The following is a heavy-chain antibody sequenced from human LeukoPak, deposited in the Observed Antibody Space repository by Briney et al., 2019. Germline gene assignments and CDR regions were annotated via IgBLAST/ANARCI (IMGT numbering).Heavy chain of an antibody. CDR1: GYTLTELS. J-gene: IGHJ6*02. D-gene: IGHD2-2*01. CDR3: ATVPIGSYYYGMDV. V-gene: IGHV1-24*01. CDR2: FDPEDGET. Sequence: ASVKVSCKVSGYTLTELSMHWVRQAPGKGLEWMGGFDPEDGETIYALKFQGRVTMTEDTSTDTAYMELSSLRSEDTAVYYCATVPIGSYYYGMDVWGQGTTVTVSS.